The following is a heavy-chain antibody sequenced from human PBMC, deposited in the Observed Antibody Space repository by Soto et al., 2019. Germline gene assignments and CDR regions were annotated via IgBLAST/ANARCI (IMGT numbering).Heavy chain of an antibody. J-gene: IGHJ5*02. CDR2: IYYSGST. CDR1: GGSISSGGYY. CDR3: ARDTRSSSSRKVGWFDP. Sequence: SETLSLTCTVSGGSISSGGYYWSWIRQHPGKGLEWIGYIYYSGSTYYNPSLKSRVTISVDTSKNQFSLKLSSVTAADTAVYYCARDTRSSSSRKVGWFDPWGQGTLVTVSS. V-gene: IGHV4-31*03. D-gene: IGHD6-6*01.